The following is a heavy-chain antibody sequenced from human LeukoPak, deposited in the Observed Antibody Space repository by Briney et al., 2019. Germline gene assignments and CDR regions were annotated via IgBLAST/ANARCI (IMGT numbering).Heavy chain of an antibody. Sequence: SETLSLTCAVSGYSISSGYYWGWIRQPPGKGLEWIGSIYHSGSTYYNPSLKSRVTISVDTSKSQFSLKLSSVTAADTAVYYCASVPYSSSSESFDYWGQGTLVTVSS. CDR2: IYHSGST. J-gene: IGHJ4*02. V-gene: IGHV4-38-2*01. CDR1: GYSISSGYY. D-gene: IGHD6-6*01. CDR3: ASVPYSSSSESFDY.